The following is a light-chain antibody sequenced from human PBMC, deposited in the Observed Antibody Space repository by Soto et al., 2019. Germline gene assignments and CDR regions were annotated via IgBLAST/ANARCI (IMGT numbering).Light chain of an antibody. J-gene: IGKJ3*01. CDR1: QGISSY. CDR2: AAS. V-gene: IGKV1-9*01. CDR3: QQLNSYPLT. Sequence: DIQLTQSPSFLSASVGDRVTITCRASQGISSYLAWYQQKPGKAPKLLIYAASTLQSGVPSMFSGSGSGTEFTLTISILQPEDFATYYCQQLNSYPLTFGPGTKVDIK.